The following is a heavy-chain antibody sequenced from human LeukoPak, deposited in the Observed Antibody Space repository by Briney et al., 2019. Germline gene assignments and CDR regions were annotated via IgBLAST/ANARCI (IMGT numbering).Heavy chain of an antibody. CDR3: ARDRPRTGFDY. V-gene: IGHV3-48*03. CDR2: ISSSGSTI. CDR1: GFTFSSYE. J-gene: IGHJ4*02. D-gene: IGHD1-1*01. Sequence: PGGSLRLSCAASGFTFSSYEMNWVRQAPGKGLEWVSYISSSGSTIYYADSVKGRFTISRDNTKNSLYLQMNSLRAEDTAVYYCARDRPRTGFDYWGQGTLVTVSS.